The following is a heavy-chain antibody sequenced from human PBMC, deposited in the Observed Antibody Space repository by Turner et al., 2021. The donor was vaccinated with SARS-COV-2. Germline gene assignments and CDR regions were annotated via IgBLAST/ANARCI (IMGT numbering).Heavy chain of an antibody. D-gene: IGHD5-18*01. V-gene: IGHV1-2*02. Sequence: QVQLLQSGAEVKTPGASVKVSCKASGYTFTDYYMHWVRQDPGQGIEWKGWINPNSGGTNYAKKFQGRVTMTRETSISTAYMELSRLRSDDTAVYYCATESYGNLWGQGTLVTVSS. CDR3: ATESYGNL. CDR1: GYTFTDYY. J-gene: IGHJ5*02. CDR2: INPNSGGT.